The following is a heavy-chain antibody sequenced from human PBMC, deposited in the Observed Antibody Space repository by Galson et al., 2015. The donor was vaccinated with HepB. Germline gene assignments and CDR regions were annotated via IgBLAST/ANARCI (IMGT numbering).Heavy chain of an antibody. D-gene: IGHD5-12*01. J-gene: IGHJ5*02. CDR1: GDTFTGYF. CDR3: ARGAPTSGSSRWILDP. Sequence: SVKVSCKASGDTFTGYFMDWVRQAPGQGLEWMGWINPNSGATKCAQKFQGRVTMTRDTSISTVYMELSSLRSDDTAVYYCARGAPTSGSSRWILDPWGQGTLVTVPS. V-gene: IGHV1-2*02. CDR2: INPNSGAT.